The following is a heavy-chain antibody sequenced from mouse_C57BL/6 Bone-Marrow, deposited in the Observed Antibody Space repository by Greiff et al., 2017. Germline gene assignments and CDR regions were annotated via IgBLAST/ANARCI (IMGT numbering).Heavy chain of an antibody. CDR3: ARYRLREHYFDY. D-gene: IGHD1-1*01. CDR1: GYSIPSDY. V-gene: IGHV3-8*01. Sequence: EVQGVESGPGLAKPSQTLSLTCSVTGYSIPSDYWNWIRKFPGNKLEYMGYISYSGSTYYNPSLKSRISITRDTSKNQYYLQLNSVTTEDTATYYCARYRLREHYFDYWGQGTTLTVSS. CDR2: ISYSGST. J-gene: IGHJ2*01.